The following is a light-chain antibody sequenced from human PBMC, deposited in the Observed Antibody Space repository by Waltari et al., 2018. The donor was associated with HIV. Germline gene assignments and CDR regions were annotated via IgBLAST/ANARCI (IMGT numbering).Light chain of an antibody. CDR1: SSDIGSYSY. Sequence: QSALTQPASVSGSPGQSITISCTGTSSDIGSYSYVSWFQHHPGKPPKLVILDVDIRASGISVRFSGSKSGYTASLTISGLQPEDEADYFCCSYTTRNTFVFGTGTTVTVL. J-gene: IGLJ1*01. CDR2: DVD. CDR3: CSYTTRNTFV. V-gene: IGLV2-14*01.